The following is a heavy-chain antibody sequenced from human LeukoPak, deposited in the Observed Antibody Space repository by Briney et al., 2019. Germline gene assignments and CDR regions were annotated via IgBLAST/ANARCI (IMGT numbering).Heavy chain of an antibody. J-gene: IGHJ4*02. D-gene: IGHD6-19*01. V-gene: IGHV1-18*01. CDR3: ARDPRKTYSSGWYYFDY. CDR1: GYTFSTYG. CDR2: ISAYNGNT. Sequence: ASVKVSCNASGYTFSTYGISWVRQAPGQGLEWMAWISAYNGNTNYAQKFQGRVTMTTDTSTSTAYMELKSLRSDDTAVYYCARDPRKTYSSGWYYFDYWGQGTLVTVSS.